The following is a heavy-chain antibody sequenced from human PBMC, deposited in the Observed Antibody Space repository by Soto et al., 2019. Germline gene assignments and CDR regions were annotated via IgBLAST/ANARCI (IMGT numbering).Heavy chain of an antibody. CDR2: MNPDNGNT. Sequence: QVQLVQSGADVKKPGASVKVSCKASGYTFSTYEINWVRRAAGQGLEWMGRMNPDNGNTGYAQKFQDRVTMTRNTSISTAYMELGSLRSDDTAVYYCARGPRESGEWLLFDYWGQGALVTVSS. CDR1: GYTFSTYE. J-gene: IGHJ4*02. CDR3: ARGPRESGEWLLFDY. V-gene: IGHV1-8*01. D-gene: IGHD3-3*01.